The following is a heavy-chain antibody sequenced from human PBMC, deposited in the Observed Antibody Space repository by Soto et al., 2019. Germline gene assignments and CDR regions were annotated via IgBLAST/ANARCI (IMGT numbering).Heavy chain of an antibody. Sequence: QVQLQESGPGLVKPSETLSLTCAVSGASIGSFYWTWIRQSPGKGLEWIGYIYNTANTRYNPSLMSRVTISADTSKNHFSLKLTSVTAADSALYYCARRALDGYNIWGQGTLVTVSS. CDR1: GASIGSFY. D-gene: IGHD5-12*01. V-gene: IGHV4-59*01. CDR3: ARRALDGYNI. J-gene: IGHJ4*02. CDR2: IYNTANT.